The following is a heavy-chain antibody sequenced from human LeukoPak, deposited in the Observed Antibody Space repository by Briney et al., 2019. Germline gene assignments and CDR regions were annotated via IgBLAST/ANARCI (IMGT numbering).Heavy chain of an antibody. CDR2: IYYSGST. J-gene: IGHJ6*02. V-gene: IGHV4-31*03. D-gene: IGHD2-8*02. Sequence: PSETLSLTCTVSGGSISSGGYYWSWIRQHPGKGLEWIGYIYYSGSTYYNPSLKSRVTISVDTSKNQFSLKLSSVTAADTAVYYCARILGGDYYYGMDVWGQGTTVTVSS. CDR1: GGSISSGGYY. CDR3: ARILGGDYYYGMDV.